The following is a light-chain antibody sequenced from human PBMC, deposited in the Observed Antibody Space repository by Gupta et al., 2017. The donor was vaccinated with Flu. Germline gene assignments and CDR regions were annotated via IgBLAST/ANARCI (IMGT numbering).Light chain of an antibody. V-gene: IGLV3-9*01. J-gene: IGLJ1*01. CDR3: QVGDSSNV. CDR1: NSGSKN. Sequence: SSELTQPLSVSVALGQTARITCGGNNSGSKNVHWYQQKPGQAPVLVIYRDSNRPSGIPERFSGSNSGNTATLTICRAQAGDEADYYWQVGDSSNVFGTGSKVTVL. CDR2: RDS.